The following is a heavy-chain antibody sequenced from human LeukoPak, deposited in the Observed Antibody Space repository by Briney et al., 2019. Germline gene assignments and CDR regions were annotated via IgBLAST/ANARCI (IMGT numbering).Heavy chain of an antibody. CDR2: IIPIFGTA. Sequence: SVKVSCKASGGTFSSYAISWVRRAPGQGLEWMGGIIPIFGTANYAQKFQGRVTITTDESTSTAYMELSSLRSEDTAVYYCARGEYYDFWSGYSYFDYWGQGTLVTVSS. D-gene: IGHD3-3*01. CDR3: ARGEYYDFWSGYSYFDY. CDR1: GGTFSSYA. J-gene: IGHJ4*02. V-gene: IGHV1-69*05.